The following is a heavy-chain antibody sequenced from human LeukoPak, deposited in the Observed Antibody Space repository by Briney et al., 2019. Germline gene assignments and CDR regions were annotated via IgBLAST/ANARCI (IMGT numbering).Heavy chain of an antibody. Sequence: GRSLRLSCAASGFTFSTYAMHWVRQAPGKGLEWVAVISYDGSNEYYADPVKGRFTISRDNSKNTLYLQMNSLRAEDTAVYYCARLIVAADHDDYWGQGTLVTVSS. CDR2: ISYDGSNE. D-gene: IGHD3-22*01. V-gene: IGHV3-30-3*01. J-gene: IGHJ4*02. CDR3: ARLIVAADHDDY. CDR1: GFTFSTYA.